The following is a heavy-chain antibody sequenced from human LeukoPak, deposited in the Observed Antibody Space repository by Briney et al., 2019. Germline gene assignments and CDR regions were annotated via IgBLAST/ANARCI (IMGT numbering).Heavy chain of an antibody. CDR1: GFSITSDTYY. Sequence: TLSLTCAVSGFSITSDTYYWSWIRQPPGKGLEWIVYSLHSGSTYHNPSFKSRVTISVDTSKNQFSLKLRSVTAADTAVYFCASPRDFWTAHFDYWGQGILVTVSS. D-gene: IGHD3/OR15-3a*01. CDR2: SLHSGST. V-gene: IGHV4-30-2*01. J-gene: IGHJ4*02. CDR3: ASPRDFWTAHFDY.